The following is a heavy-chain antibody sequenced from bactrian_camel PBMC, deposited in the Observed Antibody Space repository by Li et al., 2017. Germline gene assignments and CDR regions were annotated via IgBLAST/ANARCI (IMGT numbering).Heavy chain of an antibody. Sequence: HVQLVESGGGSVQAGGSLRLSCTTSGDTFDNYCMGWIRQTPGKAREGVAIIDADGSTSYAESVKGRFTISRGNAESTLYLQMNSLKPEDTAKYYCAARYPDYRWPVRMGEPYEYKHWGQGTQVTVS. D-gene: IGHD3*01. CDR1: GDTFDNYC. CDR2: IIDADGST. CDR3: AARYPDYRWPVRMGEPYEYKH. V-gene: IGHV3S63*01. J-gene: IGHJ4*01.